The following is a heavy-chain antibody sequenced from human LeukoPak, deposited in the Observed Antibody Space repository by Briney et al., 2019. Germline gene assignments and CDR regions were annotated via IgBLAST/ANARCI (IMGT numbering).Heavy chain of an antibody. CDR2: ISGSGGST. Sequence: QPGGSLRLSCAASGFTFSSYAMSWVRQAPGKGLEWVSAISGSGGSTYYADSVKGRFTISRDNSKNTLYLQMNSLRTEDTAVYYCAKARTGYSSSCDYWGQGTLVTVSS. J-gene: IGHJ4*02. CDR1: GFTFSSYA. D-gene: IGHD6-13*01. V-gene: IGHV3-23*01. CDR3: AKARTGYSSSCDY.